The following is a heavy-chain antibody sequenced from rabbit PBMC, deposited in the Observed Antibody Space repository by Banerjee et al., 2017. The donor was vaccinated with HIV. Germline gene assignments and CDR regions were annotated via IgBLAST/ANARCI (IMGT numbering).Heavy chain of an antibody. Sequence: QEQLEESGGGLVQPEGSLTLTCTASGFSFNNKYVMCWVRQAPGKGLEWIACINSHSGSTWYASWVNGRFTISRSTSLNTVDLKMTSLTAADTATYFCARFNGYATYEYATGEFNLWGPGTLVTVS. CDR2: INSHSGST. V-gene: IGHV1S43*01. CDR3: ARFNGYATYEYATGEFNL. D-gene: IGHD6-1*01. CDR1: GFSFNNKYV. J-gene: IGHJ4*01.